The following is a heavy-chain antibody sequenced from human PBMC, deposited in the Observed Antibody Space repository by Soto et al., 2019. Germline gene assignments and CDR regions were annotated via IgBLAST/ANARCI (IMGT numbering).Heavy chain of an antibody. V-gene: IGHV3-23*04. D-gene: IGHD3-3*01. CDR3: AKIPSRGMIFGAGS. CDR1: GFIFRNHV. Sequence: EVQLVESGGGLVQPGGSLRLSCAASGFIFRNHVLNWVRQAPGKGLEWVSAIDNSGDGSFYADSVKGRFIISRDNSNDTVFLYMNNLRLEDTAFYYCAKIPSRGMIFGAGSWGQGTLVTVSS. CDR2: IDNSGDGS. J-gene: IGHJ5*02.